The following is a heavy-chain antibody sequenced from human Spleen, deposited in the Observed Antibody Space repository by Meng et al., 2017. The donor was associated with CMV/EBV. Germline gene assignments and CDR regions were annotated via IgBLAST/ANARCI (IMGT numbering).Heavy chain of an antibody. CDR2: INHSGST. D-gene: IGHD5-18*01. CDR3: ARSDGRIAPGHY. V-gene: IGHV4-34*01. J-gene: IGHJ4*02. Sequence: QVQLQQWGAGLLKPSETLSLPCAVYGGSFSSFYWHWIRQPPGKGLEWIGEINHSGSTNYNPSLKNRVTISVDTSKNQFSLKLSSVTAADTAVYYCARSDGRIAPGHYWGQGTLVTVSS. CDR1: GGSFSSFY.